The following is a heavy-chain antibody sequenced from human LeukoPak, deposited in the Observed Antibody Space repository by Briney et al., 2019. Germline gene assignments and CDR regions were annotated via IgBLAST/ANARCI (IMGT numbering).Heavy chain of an antibody. Sequence: PSETLSLTCTVSGDSISGFYWSWIRQPPGKGLEWIGYIYYSGSTNYNPSLKSRVTISVDTSKNQFSLKLTSVTAADTAVYYCARGAAYYYGSGSRNNWFDPWGQGTLVTVSS. CDR1: GDSISGFY. V-gene: IGHV4-59*01. D-gene: IGHD3-10*01. J-gene: IGHJ5*02. CDR3: ARGAAYYYGSGSRNNWFDP. CDR2: IYYSGST.